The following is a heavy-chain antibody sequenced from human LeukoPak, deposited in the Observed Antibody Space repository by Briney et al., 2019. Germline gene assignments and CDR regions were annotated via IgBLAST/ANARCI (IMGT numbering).Heavy chain of an antibody. CDR2: INHSRST. CDR3: ARSYYYDSSGYYAFDY. Sequence: PSETLSLTCAVYGGSFSGYYWSWIRQPPGKGLEWIGEINHSRSTNYNPSLKSRVTISVDTSKNQFSLKLSSVTAADTAVYYCARSYYYDSSGYYAFDYWGQGTLVTVSS. J-gene: IGHJ4*02. V-gene: IGHV4-34*01. D-gene: IGHD3-22*01. CDR1: GGSFSGYY.